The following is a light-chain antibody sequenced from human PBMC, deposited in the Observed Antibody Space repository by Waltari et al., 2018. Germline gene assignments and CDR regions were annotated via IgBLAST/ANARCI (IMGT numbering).Light chain of an antibody. V-gene: IGKV4-1*01. CDR3: QQYYGIPFT. Sequence: DTVLTQSPDSLAVSLGETATINCKSTQNILYSSDQKNYLAWYQQKAGQPPKLLIYWASTRESGVPDRFSGSGSGTDFTLTISSLQAGDVAVYYCQQYYGIPFTFGPGTKVEIK. CDR2: WAS. J-gene: IGKJ3*01. CDR1: QNILYSSDQKNY.